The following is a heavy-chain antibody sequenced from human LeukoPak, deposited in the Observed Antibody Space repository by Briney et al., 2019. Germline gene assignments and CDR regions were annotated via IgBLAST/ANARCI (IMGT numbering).Heavy chain of an antibody. V-gene: IGHV1-2*02. CDR1: GYTFTGYY. Sequence: ASVKVSCKASGYTFTGYYMHWVRQAPGQGLEWMGWINPNSGGTNYAQKFQGRVTMTWDTSISTAYMELSRLRSDDTAVYYCARGDYGESWFDPWGQGTLVTVSS. CDR2: INPNSGGT. J-gene: IGHJ5*02. CDR3: ARGDYGESWFDP. D-gene: IGHD4-17*01.